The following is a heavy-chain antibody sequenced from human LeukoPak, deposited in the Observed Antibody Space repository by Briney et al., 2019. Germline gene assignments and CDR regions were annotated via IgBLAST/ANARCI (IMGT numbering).Heavy chain of an antibody. CDR3: ARGTRWSGLAGPTYYYYYMDV. J-gene: IGHJ6*03. CDR2: ISSSSSYI. D-gene: IGHD6-13*01. Sequence: PGGSLRLSCAASGFTFSSYSMNWVRQAPGKGLEWVSSISSSSSYIYYADSVKGRFTISRDNAKNSLYLQMNSLRAEDTAVYCCARGTRWSGLAGPTYYYYYMDVWGKGTTVTVSS. V-gene: IGHV3-21*01. CDR1: GFTFSSYS.